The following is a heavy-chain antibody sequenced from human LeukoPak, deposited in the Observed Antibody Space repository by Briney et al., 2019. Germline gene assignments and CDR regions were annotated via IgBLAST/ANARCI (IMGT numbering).Heavy chain of an antibody. CDR2: IYNSGST. J-gene: IGHJ4*02. V-gene: IGHV4-59*01. D-gene: IGHD3-22*01. CDR3: ARVNFYYYDSSGYYYLDY. Sequence: PSETLSLTCTVSGGSISSYYWSWIRQPPGKGLEWIGYIYNSGSTTYNPSLKSRVTISVDTSKNQFSLKLTSVTAADTAVYYCARVNFYYYDSSGYYYLDYWGQGTLVTVSS. CDR1: GGSISSYY.